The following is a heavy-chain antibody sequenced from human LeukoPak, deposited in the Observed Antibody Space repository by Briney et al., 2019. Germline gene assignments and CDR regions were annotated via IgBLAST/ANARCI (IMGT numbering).Heavy chain of an antibody. J-gene: IGHJ3*02. CDR3: AKEPRWEQLHSFDI. CDR1: GFTFSSYA. CDR2: ISGSGGST. V-gene: IGHV3-23*01. D-gene: IGHD1/OR15-1a*01. Sequence: GGSLRLSCAASGFTFSSYAMSWVRQAPGKGLEWVSAISGSGGSTYYADSVKGRFTMSRDNPKNTLFLQMNSLRPEDTAVYYCAKEPRWEQLHSFDIWGQGTTVTVSS.